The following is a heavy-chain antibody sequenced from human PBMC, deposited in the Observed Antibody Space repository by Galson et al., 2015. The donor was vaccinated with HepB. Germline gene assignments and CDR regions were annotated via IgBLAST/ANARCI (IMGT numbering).Heavy chain of an antibody. J-gene: IGHJ2*01. Sequence: SLRLSCAGFEFTFASYTMAWVRQAPGKGLEWVSAISGDDRTTYYADFVKGRFTISRDNSMNTLYLEMNSLRAEDTAVYYCAKDVHSSSVWYFDLWGRGTLVSVSS. CDR2: ISGDDRTT. CDR3: AKDVHSSSVWYFDL. D-gene: IGHD6-6*01. CDR1: EFTFASYT. V-gene: IGHV3-23*01.